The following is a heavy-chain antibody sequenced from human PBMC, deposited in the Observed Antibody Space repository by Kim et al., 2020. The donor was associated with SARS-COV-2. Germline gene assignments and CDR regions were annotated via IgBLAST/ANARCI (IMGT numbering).Heavy chain of an antibody. J-gene: IGHJ5*02. CDR1: GGTFSSYA. CDR3: ARGLITGTTNWFDP. D-gene: IGHD1-7*01. Sequence: SVKVSCKASGGTFSSYAISWVRQAPGQGLEWMGRIIPILDITNYAQKFRGRVTITADKSTSTAYMELSSLRSEDTAVYYCARGLITGTTNWFDPWGQGT. CDR2: IIPILDIT. V-gene: IGHV1-69*04.